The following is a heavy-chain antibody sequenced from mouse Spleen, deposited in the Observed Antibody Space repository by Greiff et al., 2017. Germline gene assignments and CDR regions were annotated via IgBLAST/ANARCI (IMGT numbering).Heavy chain of an antibody. CDR3: ARHRDYYGNLGY. D-gene: IGHD2-1*01. CDR1: GFTFSSYG. Sequence: EVQRVESGGDLVKPGGSLKLSCAASGFTFSSYGMSWVRQTPDKRLEWVATISSGGSYTYYPDSVKGRFTISRDNAKNTLYLQMSSLKSEDTAMYYCARHRDYYGNLGYWGQGTTLTVSS. J-gene: IGHJ2*01. V-gene: IGHV5-6*01. CDR2: ISSGGSYT.